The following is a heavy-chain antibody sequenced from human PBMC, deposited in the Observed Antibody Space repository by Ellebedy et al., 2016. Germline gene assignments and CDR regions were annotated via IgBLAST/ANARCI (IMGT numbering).Heavy chain of an antibody. J-gene: IGHJ4*02. CDR3: ARGFRGGRITAAGAEN. Sequence: GESLKISCAASGFTFSNYVLTWVRQAPGQGLEWVSCISDSSTYIYYADSVKGRFTISRDNAKNSLYLQMNSLRADDTAVYFCARGFRGGRITAAGAENWGQGTLVTVSS. V-gene: IGHV3-21*01. D-gene: IGHD6-13*01. CDR1: GFTFSNYV. CDR2: ISDSSTYI.